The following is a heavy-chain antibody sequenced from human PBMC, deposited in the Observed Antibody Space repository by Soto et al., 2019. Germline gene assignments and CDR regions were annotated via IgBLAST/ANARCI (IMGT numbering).Heavy chain of an antibody. CDR2: VSSSSSDI. D-gene: IGHD2-2*01. V-gene: IGHV3-21*01. J-gene: IGHJ6*02. Sequence: PGGSLRLSCAASGFTFSRYSMNWVRLAPGKGLEWGASVSSSSSDIYYADSVKGRFTITRDRADNSLYLKMNSLRADVTAVYFCARVISDYVVLVPAALDLWAQGNTVTVSS. CDR3: ARVISDYVVLVPAALDL. CDR1: GFTFSRYS.